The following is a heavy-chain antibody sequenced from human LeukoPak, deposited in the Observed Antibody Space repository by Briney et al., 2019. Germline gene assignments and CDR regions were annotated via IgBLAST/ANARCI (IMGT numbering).Heavy chain of an antibody. CDR3: ARDKEWLDAFDI. CDR2: IYYSGST. CDR1: GGSISSYY. Sequence: PSETLSLTCTVSGGSISSYYWSWIRQPPGKGLEWIGYIYYSGSTYYNPSLKSRVTISVDTSKNQFSLRLSSVTAADTAVYYCARDKEWLDAFDIWGQGTMVTVSS. V-gene: IGHV4-59*12. J-gene: IGHJ3*02. D-gene: IGHD3-3*01.